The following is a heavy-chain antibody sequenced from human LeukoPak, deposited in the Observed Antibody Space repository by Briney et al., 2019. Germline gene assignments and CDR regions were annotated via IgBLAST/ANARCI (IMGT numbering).Heavy chain of an antibody. V-gene: IGHV3-33*06. CDR2: VWYDGTVQ. J-gene: IGHJ4*02. Sequence: PGGSLRLSCAASGFTFRGYGMHWVRQAPGKGLEWVAVVWYDGTVQYYADSVKGRFTISRDNSKNTLYLQMNTLRAEDTAVYYCANDYRSGSFHDFWGQGTLVTVSS. D-gene: IGHD3-10*01. CDR1: GFTFRGYG. CDR3: ANDYRSGSFHDF.